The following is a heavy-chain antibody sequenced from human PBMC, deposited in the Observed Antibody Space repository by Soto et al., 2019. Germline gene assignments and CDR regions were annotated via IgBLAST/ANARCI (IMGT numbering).Heavy chain of an antibody. J-gene: IGHJ4*02. CDR2: INSDGSST. CDR3: AKGAPVFGVVTIDPDQA. CDR1: GFTFSSYW. D-gene: IGHD3-3*01. V-gene: IGHV3-74*01. Sequence: GGSLRLSCAASGFTFSSYWMHWVRQAPGKGLVWVSRINSDGSSTSYADSVKGRFTISRDNAKNTLYLQMNSLRAEDTAVYYCAKGAPVFGVVTIDPDQAWGQGTLVTVSS.